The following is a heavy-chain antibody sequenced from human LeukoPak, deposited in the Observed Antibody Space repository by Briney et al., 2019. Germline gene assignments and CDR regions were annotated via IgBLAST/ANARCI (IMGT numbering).Heavy chain of an antibody. Sequence: TGGSLRLSCAASGFTFSSYAMSWVRQAPGKGLEWVATITTTGGSTYYADSVKGRFTISRDNSKNTLYLQMSSLRAEDTAVYFCVRGYSFGPYGMDVWGQGTTVTVSS. D-gene: IGHD2-15*01. J-gene: IGHJ6*02. CDR3: VRGYSFGPYGMDV. CDR1: GFTFSSYA. CDR2: ITTTGGST. V-gene: IGHV3-23*01.